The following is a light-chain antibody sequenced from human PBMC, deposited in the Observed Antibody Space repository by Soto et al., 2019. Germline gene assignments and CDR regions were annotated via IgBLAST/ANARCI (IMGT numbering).Light chain of an antibody. CDR3: QQYNNWPPWT. V-gene: IGKV3-15*01. CDR2: GAS. CDR1: QSVSSN. Sequence: EIVMGQSPATLAVSPGERATLSCMASQSVSSNLAWYQQKPGQAPRLLIYGASTRATGIPARFSGSGSGTEFTLTISSLQSEDFAVYYCQQYNNWPPWTFGQGTKVDIK. J-gene: IGKJ1*01.